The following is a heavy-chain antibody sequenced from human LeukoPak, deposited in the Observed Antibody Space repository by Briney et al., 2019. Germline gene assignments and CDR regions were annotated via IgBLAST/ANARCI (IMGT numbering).Heavy chain of an antibody. CDR2: IYYSGST. J-gene: IGHJ4*02. CDR3: ARHLGSSGSYPFDY. CDR1: GGSISSSSYY. D-gene: IGHD3-10*01. Sequence: SETLSLTCTVSGGSISSSSYYWGWIRQPPGKGLEWIGSIYYSGSTYYNSSLKSRVTMSVDMSKNQFSLIPTSVTAADTAVYHCARHLGSSGSYPFDYWGQGTLVTVSS. V-gene: IGHV4-39*01.